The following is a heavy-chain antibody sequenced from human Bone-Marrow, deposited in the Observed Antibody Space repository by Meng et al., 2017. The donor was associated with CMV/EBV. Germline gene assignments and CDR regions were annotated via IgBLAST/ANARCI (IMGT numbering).Heavy chain of an antibody. CDR2: ISVYNGNT. V-gene: IGHV1-18*01. J-gene: IGHJ5*02. D-gene: IGHD3-3*01. Sequence: QVPLVQSGAEVKRPGASVKVSCKASGYTFRTYGLSWERQAPGQGLEWMGWISVYNGNTQYTQKFQDRVIMTTDTATSIAYMELRSLRSDDTAVYYCARDRFLERPGWFDPWGQGTLVTVSS. CDR3: ARDRFLERPGWFDP. CDR1: GYTFRTYG.